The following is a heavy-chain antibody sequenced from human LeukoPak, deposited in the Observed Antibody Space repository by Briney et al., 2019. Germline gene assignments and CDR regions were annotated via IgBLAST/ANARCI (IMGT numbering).Heavy chain of an antibody. Sequence: PSETLSLTCTVSGDSISNSWWGWIRQPPGKGLEWIASMYYSGDTYNPSLKSRLTISVDTSKNQFSLKLSSVTAADTAVYYCARHMGGYFSRPFDYWGQGILVTASS. J-gene: IGHJ4*02. CDR1: GDSISNSW. CDR2: MYYSGDT. CDR3: ARHMGGYFSRPFDY. V-gene: IGHV4-39*01. D-gene: IGHD3-22*01.